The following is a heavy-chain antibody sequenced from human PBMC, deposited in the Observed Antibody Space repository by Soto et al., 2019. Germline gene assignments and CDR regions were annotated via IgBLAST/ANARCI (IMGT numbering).Heavy chain of an antibody. CDR2: IYYSGST. D-gene: IGHD4-4*01. Sequence: PSETLSLTCTVSGGSISSSSYYWGWIRQPPGKGLEWIGSIYYSGSTYYNPSLKSRVTISVDTSKNQFSLKLSSVTAADTAVYYCARQDRTTEPGGDLGYYYGMDVWGQGTKVTVSS. CDR1: GGSISSSSYY. CDR3: ARQDRTTEPGGDLGYYYGMDV. J-gene: IGHJ6*02. V-gene: IGHV4-39*01.